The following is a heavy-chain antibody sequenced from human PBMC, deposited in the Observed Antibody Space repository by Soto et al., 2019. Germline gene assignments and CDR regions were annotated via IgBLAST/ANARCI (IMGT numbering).Heavy chain of an antibody. Sequence: GGSLRLSCAASGFTFSSYGMHWVRQAPGKGLEWVAVIWYDGSNKYYADSVKGRFTISRDNSKNTLYLQMNSLRAEDTAVYYCARDSPRSGELLRWGQGTLVTVSS. CDR1: GFTFSSYG. CDR3: ARDSPRSGELLR. D-gene: IGHD1-26*01. V-gene: IGHV3-33*01. CDR2: IWYDGSNK. J-gene: IGHJ4*02.